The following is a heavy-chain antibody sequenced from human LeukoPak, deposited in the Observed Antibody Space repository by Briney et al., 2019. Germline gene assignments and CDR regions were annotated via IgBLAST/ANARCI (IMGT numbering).Heavy chain of an antibody. CDR2: IYYSGST. D-gene: IGHD3-22*01. Sequence: SETLSLTCTVSGGSISSGGYYWSWIRQHPGKGLEWIGYIYYSGSTYYNPSLKSRDTISVDTSKNQFSLKLSSVTAADTAVYYCARAPSRVHYYDSSGYSFFDYWGQGTLVTVSS. CDR1: GGSISSGGYY. CDR3: ARAPSRVHYYDSSGYSFFDY. V-gene: IGHV4-31*03. J-gene: IGHJ4*02.